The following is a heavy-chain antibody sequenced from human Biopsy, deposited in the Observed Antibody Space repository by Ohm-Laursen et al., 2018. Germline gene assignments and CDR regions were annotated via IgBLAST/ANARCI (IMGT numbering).Heavy chain of an antibody. J-gene: IGHJ4*02. CDR2: ISDSGST. CDR3: ARRGSGGRSFDH. V-gene: IGHV4-59*08. CDR1: GGSISSFY. D-gene: IGHD2-15*01. Sequence: SETLSLTCVVSGGSISSFYWTWIRQPPGKGPEWIGDISDSGSTNYKPSLKSRVIISVDTSKNQFSLNLSSVTAADTAVYYCARRGSGGRSFDHWGQGTPVTVSS.